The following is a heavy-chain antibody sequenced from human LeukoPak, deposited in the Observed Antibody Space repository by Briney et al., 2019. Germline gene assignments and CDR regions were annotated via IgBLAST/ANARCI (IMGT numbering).Heavy chain of an antibody. J-gene: IGHJ4*02. Sequence: GGSLRLSCAASGFNVTTNYMSWGRQAPGKGLEWVSVIYSGGTTYYADSVKGRFTISRDISKNTLSFQMNSLRAEDTAVYYCARGRRDGYNLGYWGQGTLVAVSS. D-gene: IGHD5-24*01. CDR1: GFNVTTNY. CDR3: ARGRRDGYNLGY. V-gene: IGHV3-53*01. CDR2: IYSGGTT.